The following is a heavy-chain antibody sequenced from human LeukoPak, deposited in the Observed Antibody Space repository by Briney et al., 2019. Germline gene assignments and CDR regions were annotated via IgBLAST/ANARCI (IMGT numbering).Heavy chain of an antibody. V-gene: IGHV1-2*02. CDR3: ARELIAVDGYRGYWFDP. D-gene: IGHD6-19*01. J-gene: IGHJ5*02. CDR1: GYTFTGYY. Sequence: ASVKVSCKASGYTFTGYYMHWVRQAPGQGLEWMGWINPNSGGTNYAQKFQGRVTMTRDTSISTAYMELSRLRSDDTAVYYCARELIAVDGYRGYWFDPWGQGTLVTVSS. CDR2: INPNSGGT.